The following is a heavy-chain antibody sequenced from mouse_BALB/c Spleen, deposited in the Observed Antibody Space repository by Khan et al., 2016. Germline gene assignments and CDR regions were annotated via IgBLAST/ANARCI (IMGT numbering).Heavy chain of an antibody. Sequence: QVQLQQSGAELVKPGASVRLSCKASGYTFSSYYMYWVKQRPGQGLEWIGGINPSNGGTNFNEKFKTKATLTVDKSSSTAYMQLSSLTSEDSAVYYCTRSGYANPFAYWGQGTLVTVSA. D-gene: IGHD2-10*02. V-gene: IGHV1S81*02. CDR2: INPSNGGT. J-gene: IGHJ3*01. CDR3: TRSGYANPFAY. CDR1: GYTFSSYY.